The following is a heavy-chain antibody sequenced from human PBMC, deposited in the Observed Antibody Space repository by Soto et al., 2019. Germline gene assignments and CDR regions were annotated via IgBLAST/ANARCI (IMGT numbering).Heavy chain of an antibody. D-gene: IGHD3-22*01. Sequence: GASVKVSCKASGYTFTSYAMHWVRQAPGQRLEWMGWINAGNGNTKYSQKFQGRVTMTRDTSTSTVYMELSSLRSEDTAVYYCARESAGRDEFESSGDFDYWGQGTLVTVSS. CDR2: INAGNGNT. CDR1: GYTFTSYA. J-gene: IGHJ4*02. V-gene: IGHV1-3*01. CDR3: ARESAGRDEFESSGDFDY.